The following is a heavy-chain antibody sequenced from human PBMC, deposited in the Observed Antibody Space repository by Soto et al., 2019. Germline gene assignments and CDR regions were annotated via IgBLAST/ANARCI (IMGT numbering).Heavy chain of an antibody. Sequence: GGSLRLSCAASGFTFSSYAMSWVRQAPGKGLEWVSAISGSGGSTYYADSVKGRFTISRDNSKNTLYLQMNSLRAEDTAVYYCAKDSPRIVVVPAAMGYFQHWGQGTLVTVSS. D-gene: IGHD2-2*01. CDR1: GFTFSSYA. CDR2: ISGSGGST. CDR3: AKDSPRIVVVPAAMGYFQH. V-gene: IGHV3-23*01. J-gene: IGHJ1*01.